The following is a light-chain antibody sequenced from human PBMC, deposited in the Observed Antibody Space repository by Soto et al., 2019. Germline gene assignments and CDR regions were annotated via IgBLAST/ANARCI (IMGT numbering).Light chain of an antibody. V-gene: IGLV2-14*03. Sequence: QSVLTQPASVSGSPGQSIAISCTGTSSDVGAYNYVSWYQQHPGKAPKLMIYDVSNRPSGVSNRFSGSKSGNTASLTISGLQAEDVADYYCNSYTTSSTYVFGTGTKVTVL. CDR1: SSDVGAYNY. J-gene: IGLJ1*01. CDR2: DVS. CDR3: NSYTTSSTYV.